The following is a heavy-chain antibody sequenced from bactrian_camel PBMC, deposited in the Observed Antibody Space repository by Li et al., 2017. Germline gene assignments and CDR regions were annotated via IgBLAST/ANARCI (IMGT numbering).Heavy chain of an antibody. V-gene: IGHV3S63*01. J-gene: IGHJ4*01. CDR2: ISSDGNT. CDR3: VKPNPDARGGFDH. CDR1: GFTFDDSD. D-gene: IGHD1*01. Sequence: QLVESGGGSVQAGGSLRLSCTASGFTFDDSDMGWYRQAPGNECELVSSISSDGNTYYSDSVKGRFSISQDNAKNTVYLQMNSLKPEDTAVYYCVKPNPDARGGFDHWGQGTQVTVS.